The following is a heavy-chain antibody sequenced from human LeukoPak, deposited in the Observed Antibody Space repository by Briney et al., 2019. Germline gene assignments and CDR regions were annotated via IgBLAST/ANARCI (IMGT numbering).Heavy chain of an antibody. CDR1: GYNFTSYW. CDR2: IYPGDSDT. D-gene: IGHD6-6*01. J-gene: IGHJ6*02. CDR3: ARQRQLGYYYYGMDV. V-gene: IGHV5-51*01. Sequence: GESLKISCKGSGYNFTSYWIGWVRQMPGKGLEWMGIIYPGDSDTRYSPSFQGQVTISADKSISTAYLQWSSLKASDTAMYYCARQRQLGYYYYGMDVWGQGTTVTVSS.